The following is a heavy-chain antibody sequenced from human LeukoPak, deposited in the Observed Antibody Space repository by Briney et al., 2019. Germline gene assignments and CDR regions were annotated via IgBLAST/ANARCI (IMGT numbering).Heavy chain of an antibody. Sequence: SETLSLTCTVSGGSISSSSYYWGWIRQPPGKGLEWIGSIYYSGSTYYNPSLKSRVTISVDTSKNQFSLKLSSVTAADTAVYYCARQIAAAGRDNWFDPWGQGTLVTVSS. V-gene: IGHV4-39*07. CDR2: IYYSGST. CDR3: ARQIAAAGRDNWFDP. D-gene: IGHD6-13*01. J-gene: IGHJ5*02. CDR1: GGSISSSSYY.